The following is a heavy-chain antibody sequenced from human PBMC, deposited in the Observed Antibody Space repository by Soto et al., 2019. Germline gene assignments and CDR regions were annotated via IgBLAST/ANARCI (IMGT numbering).Heavy chain of an antibody. CDR1: GFSLSTSGVG. Sequence: QITLKESGPTLVKPTQTLTLTCTFSGFSLSTSGVGVSWIRQPPGKALEWLALIYWNDDKNYSPSLKSRLTIAKDPSKNQVVLTMTNMDPVDTATYYCAHMSFANDAFDVWGQGTMVTVSS. CDR3: AHMSFANDAFDV. D-gene: IGHD3-3*01. V-gene: IGHV2-5*01. CDR2: IYWNDDK. J-gene: IGHJ3*01.